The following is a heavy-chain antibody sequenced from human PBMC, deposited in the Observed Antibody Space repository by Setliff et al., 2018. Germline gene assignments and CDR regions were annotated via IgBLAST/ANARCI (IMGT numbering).Heavy chain of an antibody. CDR2: IKQDGSEE. CDR3: AKDHPSGWAYDC. CDR1: GFTFSTYW. D-gene: IGHD6-19*01. Sequence: PGGSLRLSCAASGFTFSTYWMVWVRQAPGKGLEWVAKIKQDGSEEYYVDSVKGRFTISRDNAKNSLYLQMNSLRVEDTTIYYCAKDHPSGWAYDCWGQGTLVTVSS. J-gene: IGHJ4*02. V-gene: IGHV3-7*01.